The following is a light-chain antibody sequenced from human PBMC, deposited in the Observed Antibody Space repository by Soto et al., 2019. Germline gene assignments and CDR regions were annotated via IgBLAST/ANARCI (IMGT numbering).Light chain of an antibody. CDR3: QQYGSSPLIT. CDR1: QSVTTNY. Sequence: EILLTQSPGTLSLSPGQKATLSCRASQSVTTNYLAWYQQKPGQAPRLLIYGASRRATGIPDRFSGSGSGPDFTLTISRLEPEDFAGYYCQQYGSSPLITLGQGSRLDIK. J-gene: IGKJ5*01. V-gene: IGKV3-20*01. CDR2: GAS.